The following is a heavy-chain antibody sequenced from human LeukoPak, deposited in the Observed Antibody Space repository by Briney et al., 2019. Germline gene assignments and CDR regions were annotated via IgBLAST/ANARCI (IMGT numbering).Heavy chain of an antibody. Sequence: PSETLSLTCIISGDSINSSPYYWSWIRQPPGKGLEWIGEINHSGSTNYNPSLKSRVTISVDTSKNQFSLKLSSVTAADTAVYYCASPGYSSSSADDYWGQGTLVTVSS. J-gene: IGHJ4*02. CDR1: GDSINSSPYY. CDR3: ASPGYSSSSADDY. CDR2: INHSGST. V-gene: IGHV4-39*07. D-gene: IGHD6-6*01.